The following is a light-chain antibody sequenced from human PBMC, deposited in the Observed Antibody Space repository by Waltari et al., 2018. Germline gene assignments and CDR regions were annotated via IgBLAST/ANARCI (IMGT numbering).Light chain of an antibody. J-gene: IGKJ1*01. CDR1: QNIIKY. CDR3: QHYVRLPAT. Sequence: EIVLTQSPGTLSLSPGERATLSCRASQNIIKYLAWYQKKPGQAPRLLIYHTSIMAAGIPDRISGSGSGTDFSLFISRLEPEDFAVYYCQHYVRLPATFGQGTKVEIK. V-gene: IGKV3-20*01. CDR2: HTS.